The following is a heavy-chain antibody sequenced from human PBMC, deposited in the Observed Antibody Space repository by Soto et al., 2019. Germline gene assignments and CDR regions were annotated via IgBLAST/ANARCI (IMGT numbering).Heavy chain of an antibody. Sequence: SVKVSCKASGGTFSSYAISWVRQAPGQGLEWMGGIIPIFGTANYAQKFQGRVTITADESTSTAYMELSSLRSEDTAVYYCASTYSGYDYSHYYYGMDVWGQGTTVTSP. CDR1: GGTFSSYA. V-gene: IGHV1-69*13. CDR3: ASTYSGYDYSHYYYGMDV. CDR2: IIPIFGTA. J-gene: IGHJ6*02. D-gene: IGHD5-12*01.